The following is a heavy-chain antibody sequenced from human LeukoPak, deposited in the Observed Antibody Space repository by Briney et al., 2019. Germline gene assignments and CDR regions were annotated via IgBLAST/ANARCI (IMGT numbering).Heavy chain of an antibody. CDR1: GFNVRSND. CDR3: ARTGTHSSGWYFDY. Sequence: GGSLRLSCAASGFNVRSNDMSWVRQAPGKGLEWVSLIYSGGSTYYADSVKSRFTISRDNSKNTLYLQMSSLRAENTAMYYCARTGTHSSGWYFDYWGQGTLVTVSS. CDR2: IYSGGST. J-gene: IGHJ4*02. V-gene: IGHV3-53*01. D-gene: IGHD6-19*01.